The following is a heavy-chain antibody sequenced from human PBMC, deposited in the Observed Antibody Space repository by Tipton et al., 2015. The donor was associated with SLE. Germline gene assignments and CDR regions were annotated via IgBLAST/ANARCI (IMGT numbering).Heavy chain of an antibody. CDR3: AKDRRDCSGGSCYFPLGY. J-gene: IGHJ4*02. Sequence: SLRLSCAASGFTFSTYAMSWVRQAPGKGLEWVSAISGSGDTTYYADSVKGRFTISRDNSKNTLYLQMNSLRAEDTAVYYCAKDRRDCSGGSCYFPLGYWGQGTLVTVSS. D-gene: IGHD2-15*01. CDR1: GFTFSTYA. V-gene: IGHV3-23*01. CDR2: ISGSGDTT.